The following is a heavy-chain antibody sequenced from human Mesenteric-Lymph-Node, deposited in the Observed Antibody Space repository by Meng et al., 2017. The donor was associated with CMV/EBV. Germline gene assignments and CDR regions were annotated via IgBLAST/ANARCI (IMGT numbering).Heavy chain of an antibody. CDR2: ISSSRTYL. CDR1: GFTFTYYW. V-gene: IGHV3-21*01. D-gene: IGHD1-26*01. Sequence: GESLKISCAASGFTFTYYWMSWVRQAPGKGLEWVSSISSSRTYLHYADSVKGRFTISRDKTNNSLYLQMNSLTAEDTAVYYCATAWGSGGNYLGSAFDVWGQGTRVTVSS. J-gene: IGHJ3*01. CDR3: ATAWGSGGNYLGSAFDV.